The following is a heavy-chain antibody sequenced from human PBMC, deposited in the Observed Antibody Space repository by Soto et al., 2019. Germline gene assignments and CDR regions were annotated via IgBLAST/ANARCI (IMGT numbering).Heavy chain of an antibody. Sequence: QVQMVESGGGVVQPGRSLRLSCAVSGFTFSSYAMHWVRQAPGKGLEWVAVISYGGSNTYFADSVKGRFTISSDKSKNTLYLQMNSLSTEATAVYDCARDREVTMRSFDYWGQGTLVTVSS. D-gene: IGHD3-22*01. J-gene: IGHJ4*02. CDR1: GFTFSSYA. V-gene: IGHV3-30-3*01. CDR2: ISYGGSNT. CDR3: ARDREVTMRSFDY.